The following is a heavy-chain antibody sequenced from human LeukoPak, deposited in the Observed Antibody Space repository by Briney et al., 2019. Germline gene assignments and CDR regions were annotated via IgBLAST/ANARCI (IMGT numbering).Heavy chain of an antibody. D-gene: IGHD4-17*01. Sequence: GGFLRLSCTTSKFNFNSYGMTWVRQAPGKGLEWVSSISGSGGSTQYAASVQGRFTISRDNSKNTLYLQMNSLRAEDTAVYYCAKDPNGDYIGTLDIWGQGTMVTVSS. CDR3: AKDPNGDYIGTLDI. J-gene: IGHJ3*02. V-gene: IGHV3-23*01. CDR1: KFNFNSYG. CDR2: ISGSGGST.